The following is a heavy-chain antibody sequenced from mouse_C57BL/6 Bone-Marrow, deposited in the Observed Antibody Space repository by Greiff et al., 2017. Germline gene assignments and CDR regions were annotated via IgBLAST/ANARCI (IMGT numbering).Heavy chain of an antibody. J-gene: IGHJ1*03. Sequence: VQLQQSGAELVKPGASVKLSCKASGYTFTEYTIHWVKQRSGQGLEWIGWFYPGSGSIKYNEKFKDKATLTVDKPSSTAYMQLSSLTSEDSAVYYCAHGNYFYWYFAVWGTGTTVTVSS. CDR3: AHGNYFYWYFAV. CDR2: FYPGSGSI. D-gene: IGHD2-1*01. V-gene: IGHV1-62-2*01. CDR1: GYTFTEYT.